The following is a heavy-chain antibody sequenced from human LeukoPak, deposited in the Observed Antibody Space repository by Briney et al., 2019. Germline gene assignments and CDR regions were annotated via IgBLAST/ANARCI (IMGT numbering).Heavy chain of an antibody. D-gene: IGHD6-6*01. CDR1: GGSISSYY. CDR2: IYYSGST. J-gene: IGHJ5*02. CDR3: ARARAAPNWFDP. Sequence: SETLSLTCTVSGGSISSYYWSWLRQPPGKGLEWIGYIYYSGSTNYNPSLKSRVTISVDTSKNQFSLKLSSVTAADTAVYYCARARAAPNWFDPWGQGTLVTVSS. V-gene: IGHV4-59*01.